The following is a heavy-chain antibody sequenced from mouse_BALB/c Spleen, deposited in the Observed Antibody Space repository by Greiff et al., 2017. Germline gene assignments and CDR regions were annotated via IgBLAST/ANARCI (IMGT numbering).Heavy chain of an antibody. CDR1: GFAFSSYD. CDR3: ARTRDYAMDY. V-gene: IGHV5-12-1*01. CDR2: ISNGGGST. J-gene: IGHJ4*01. Sequence: EVQLVESGGGLVKPGGSLKLSCAASGFAFSSYDMSWVRQTPEKRLEWVAYISNGGGSTYYPDTVKGRFTISRDNAKNTLYLQMSSLKSEDTAMYYCARTRDYAMDYWGQGTSVTVSS.